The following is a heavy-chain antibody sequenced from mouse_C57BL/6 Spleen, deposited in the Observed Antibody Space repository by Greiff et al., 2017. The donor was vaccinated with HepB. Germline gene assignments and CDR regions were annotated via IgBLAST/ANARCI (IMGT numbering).Heavy chain of an antibody. V-gene: IGHV14-1*01. CDR2: IDPEDGDT. J-gene: IGHJ4*01. D-gene: IGHD1-1*01. CDR3: TFYYYGSSLYAMDY. CDR1: GFNIKDYY. Sequence: VQLKQSGAELVRPGASVKLSCTASGFNIKDYYMHWVKQRPEQGLEWIGRIDPEDGDTEYAPKFQGKATMTADTSSNTAYLQLSSLTSEDTAVYYCTFYYYGSSLYAMDYWGQGTSVTVSS.